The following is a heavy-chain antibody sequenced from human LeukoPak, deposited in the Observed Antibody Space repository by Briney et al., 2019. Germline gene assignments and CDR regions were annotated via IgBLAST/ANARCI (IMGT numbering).Heavy chain of an antibody. J-gene: IGHJ5*02. CDR1: GYNFPSYG. CDR3: ARDSTNKNNWKPRPANWFDP. V-gene: IGHV1-2*02. D-gene: IGHD1-20*01. Sequence: ASVKVSCKASGYNFPSYGINWVRQAPGQGLEWMGWINPNSGGTNYAQKFQGRVTMTRDTSISTAYMELSRLRSDDTAVYYCARDSTNKNNWKPRPANWFDPWGQGTLVTVSS. CDR2: INPNSGGT.